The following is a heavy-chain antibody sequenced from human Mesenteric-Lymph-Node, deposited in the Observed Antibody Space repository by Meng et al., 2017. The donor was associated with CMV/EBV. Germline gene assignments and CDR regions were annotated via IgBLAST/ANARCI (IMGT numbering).Heavy chain of an antibody. Sequence: GESLKISCAASGFTFSSYSMNWVRQAPGKGLEWVSSISSSSSYIYYADSVKGRFTISRDNAKNSLYLQMNSLRAEDTAVYYCARGSGDYFDYWGQGTLVTVSS. D-gene: IGHD7-27*01. CDR3: ARGSGDYFDY. CDR2: ISSSSSYI. J-gene: IGHJ4*02. CDR1: GFTFSSYS. V-gene: IGHV3-21*01.